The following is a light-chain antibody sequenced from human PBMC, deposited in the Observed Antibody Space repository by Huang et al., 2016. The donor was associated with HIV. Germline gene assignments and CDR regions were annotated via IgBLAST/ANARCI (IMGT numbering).Light chain of an antibody. CDR1: QSIRED. V-gene: IGKV1-39*01. Sequence: DIQMTQSPSSLSASVGDRFTITCRASQSIREDVHWYQQKPGKAPQLLIYGASTLQSGVPSRFSGSGSGKDFTLTIRSLQPEDFATYYCQQTYGTPTTFGQGTKLDIK. CDR3: QQTYGTPTT. CDR2: GAS. J-gene: IGKJ2*01.